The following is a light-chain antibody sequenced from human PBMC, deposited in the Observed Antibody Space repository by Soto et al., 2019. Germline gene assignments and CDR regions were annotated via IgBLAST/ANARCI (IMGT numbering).Light chain of an antibody. V-gene: IGKV3-20*01. CDR1: QSVSSSS. J-gene: IGKJ5*01. Sequence: EIVLTQSPGTLSLSPGERATLSCRASQSVSSSSLAWYQQKPGQAPRLLIYGASSRATGIPDRFSGSGSGTDFTLTISRLEPEDFAVYYCQQYGSSPLVTFGQGTRLEI. CDR2: GAS. CDR3: QQYGSSPLVT.